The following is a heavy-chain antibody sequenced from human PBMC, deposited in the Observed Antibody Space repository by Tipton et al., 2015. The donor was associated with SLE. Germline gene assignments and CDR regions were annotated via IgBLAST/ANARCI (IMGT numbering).Heavy chain of an antibody. V-gene: IGHV3-30*04. CDR1: GFTFNSYA. D-gene: IGHD2-15*01. Sequence: SLRLSCAGSGFTFNSYAMHWVRQAPGKGLEWVAVISFTGTNKFYADSVKGRLTIARDNSKDTLYLQINSLRIDDTAVYYCARDSGATAYESFGPDYWGQGTLVTVSS. J-gene: IGHJ4*02. CDR2: ISFTGTNK. CDR3: ARDSGATAYESFGPDY.